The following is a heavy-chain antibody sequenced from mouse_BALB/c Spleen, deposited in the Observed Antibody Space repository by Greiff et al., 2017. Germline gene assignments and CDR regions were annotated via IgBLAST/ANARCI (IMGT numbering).Heavy chain of an antibody. CDR1: GFSLTGYG. CDR3: ARKAGELLEGIDY. CDR2: IWGDGST. Sequence: QVQLQQSGPGLVAPSQSLSITCTASGFSLTGYGVNWVRQPPGKGLEWLGMIWGDGSTDYNSALKSRLSISKDNSKSQVFLKMNSLQTDDTARYYCARKAGELLEGIDYWGQGTSVTVSA. J-gene: IGHJ4*01. V-gene: IGHV2-6-7*01. D-gene: IGHD1-1*01.